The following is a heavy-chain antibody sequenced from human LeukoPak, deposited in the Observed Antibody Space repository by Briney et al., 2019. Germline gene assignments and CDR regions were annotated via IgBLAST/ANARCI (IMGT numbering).Heavy chain of an antibody. J-gene: IGHJ6*03. CDR3: ASSNYYDSTRTRYYYYYMDV. CDR2: ISAYNGNT. CDR1: GYTFTSYG. D-gene: IGHD3-22*01. Sequence: GASVKVSCKASGYTFTSYGISWVRQAPGQGLEWMGWISAYNGNTNYAQKLQGRVTMTTDTSTSTAYMELRSLRSDDTAVYYCASSNYYDSTRTRYYYYYMDVWGKGTTVTISS. V-gene: IGHV1-18*01.